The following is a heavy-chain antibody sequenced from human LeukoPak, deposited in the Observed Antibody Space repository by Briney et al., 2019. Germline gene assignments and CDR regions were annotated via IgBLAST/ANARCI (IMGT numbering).Heavy chain of an antibody. Sequence: SETLSLTCAVYGGSFSGYYWSWIRQPPGKGLEWIGEINHSGSTNYNPSLKSRVTISVDTSKNQFSLKLSSVTAADTAMYYCARGLADNWFDPWGQGTLVTVSS. V-gene: IGHV4-34*01. CDR3: ARGLADNWFDP. CDR1: GGSFSGYY. CDR2: INHSGST. J-gene: IGHJ5*02.